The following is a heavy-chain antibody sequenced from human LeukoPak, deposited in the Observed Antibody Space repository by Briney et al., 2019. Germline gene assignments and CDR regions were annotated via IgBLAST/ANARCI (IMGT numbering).Heavy chain of an antibody. D-gene: IGHD6-13*01. CDR2: IRSKAYGGTT. Sequence: GGSLRLSCTASGFTFGDYAMSWFRQAPGKGLEWVGFIRSKAYGGTTEYAASVKGRFTISRDDFKSIAYLQMNSLKTEDTAVYYCTREPLQLGRWGLDGMDVWGQGTTVTVSS. CDR3: TREPLQLGRWGLDGMDV. V-gene: IGHV3-49*03. J-gene: IGHJ6*02. CDR1: GFTFGDYA.